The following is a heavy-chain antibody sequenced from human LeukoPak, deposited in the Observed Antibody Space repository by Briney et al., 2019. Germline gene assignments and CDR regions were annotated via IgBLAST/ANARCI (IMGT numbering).Heavy chain of an antibody. CDR3: ARASRGYSRFDP. D-gene: IGHD3-22*01. J-gene: IGHJ5*02. CDR1: GGSFSGYY. Sequence: SETLSLTCAVYGGSFSGYYWSWIRQPPGKGLEWIGEMNHSGSTNYNPSLKSRVTISVDTSKNQFSLKLSSVTAADTAVYYCARASRGYSRFDPWGQGTLVTVSS. V-gene: IGHV4-34*01. CDR2: MNHSGST.